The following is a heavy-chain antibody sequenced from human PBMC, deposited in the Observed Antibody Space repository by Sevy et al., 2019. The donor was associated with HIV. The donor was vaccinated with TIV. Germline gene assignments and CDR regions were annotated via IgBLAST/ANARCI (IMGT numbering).Heavy chain of an antibody. V-gene: IGHV3-30*02. CDR3: AKPDKSLATTGASSDS. Sequence: GGSLRLSCAASGFTFSNYGMYWVRQAPGTGLEWVAFIRYDGSSEYYADSVKGRFTISRDNSQNTVFLQMNSLRPEDTAVYYCAKPDKSLATTGASSDSWGQGALVTVSS. CDR2: IRYDGSSE. D-gene: IGHD6-13*01. J-gene: IGHJ4*02. CDR1: GFTFSNYG.